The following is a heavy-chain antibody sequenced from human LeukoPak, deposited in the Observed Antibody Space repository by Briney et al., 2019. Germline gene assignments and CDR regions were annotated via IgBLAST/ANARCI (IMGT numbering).Heavy chain of an antibody. V-gene: IGHV1-2*02. CDR2: IDPNTGDT. D-gene: IGHD3-3*01. CDR3: ARFARVDHFHY. Sequence: ASVKVSCKASGYTFTGYYLHWVRQAPGQGLEWVGWIDPNTGDTNYAQNFQGRVTMTRDTSISTAYMELSRLTSDDTAVYYCARFARVDHFHYWGQGTLVTVSS. J-gene: IGHJ1*01. CDR1: GYTFTGYY.